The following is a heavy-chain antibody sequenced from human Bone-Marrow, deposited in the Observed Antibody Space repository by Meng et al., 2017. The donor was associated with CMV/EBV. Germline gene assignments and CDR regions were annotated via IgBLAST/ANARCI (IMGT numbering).Heavy chain of an antibody. CDR1: GFTFSSYW. CDR2: INNDGSST. V-gene: IGHV3-74*01. CDR3: ARVLAGPDYDFWSGYLNYFDY. D-gene: IGHD3-3*01. J-gene: IGHJ4*02. Sequence: GESLKISCAASGFTFSSYWMHWVRQAPGKGLVWVSRINNDGSSTSYADSVKGRFTISRDNAKNTLYLQMNSLRAEDTAVYYCARVLAGPDYDFWSGYLNYFDYWGQGTLVTVSS.